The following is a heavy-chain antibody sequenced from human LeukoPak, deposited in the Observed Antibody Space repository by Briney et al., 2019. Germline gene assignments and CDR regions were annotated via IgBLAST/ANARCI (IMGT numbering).Heavy chain of an antibody. CDR1: GYTFTGYA. V-gene: IGHV1-3*01. D-gene: IGHD6-19*01. CDR2: INAGNGKT. J-gene: IGHJ3*02. CDR3: ARAVAGTHLDAFDI. Sequence: ASVKVSCKASGYTFTGYAMHWVRQAPGQRLGWMGWINAGNGKTKYSQKFQGRVTITRDTSASTAYMELSSLRSEDTAVYYCARAVAGTHLDAFDIWGQGTMVTVSS.